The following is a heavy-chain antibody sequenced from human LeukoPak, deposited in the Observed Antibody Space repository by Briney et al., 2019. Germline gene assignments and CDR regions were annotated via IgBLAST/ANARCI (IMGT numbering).Heavy chain of an antibody. Sequence: ASVKVSCKASGYTFTSYAMNWVRQAPGQGLEWMGWINTNTGNPTYAQGFTGRFVFSLDTSVSTAYLQISSLKAEDTAVYYCARVCSSGWPRPRVDAFDIWGQGTMVTVSS. CDR2: INTNTGNP. V-gene: IGHV7-4-1*02. J-gene: IGHJ3*02. CDR1: GYTFTSYA. CDR3: ARVCSSGWPRPRVDAFDI. D-gene: IGHD6-19*01.